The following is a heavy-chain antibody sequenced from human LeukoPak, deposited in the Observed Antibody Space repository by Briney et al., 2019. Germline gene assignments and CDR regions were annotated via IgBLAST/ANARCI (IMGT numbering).Heavy chain of an antibody. CDR1: GFTFSSYA. V-gene: IGHV3-30-3*01. J-gene: IGHJ6*03. D-gene: IGHD2-2*01. CDR2: ISYDGSNK. CDR3: AREGRTFQLPGLYYYYYMDV. Sequence: HPGGSLRLSCAASGFTFSSYAMHWVRQAPGKGLEWVALISYDGSNKYCADSVKGRFTISRDNSKNTLYLQMNSLRAEDTAVYYCAREGRTFQLPGLYYYYYMDVWGKGTTVTVSS.